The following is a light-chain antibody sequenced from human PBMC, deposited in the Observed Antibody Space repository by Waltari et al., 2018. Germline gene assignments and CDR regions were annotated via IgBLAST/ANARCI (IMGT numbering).Light chain of an antibody. J-gene: IGKJ1*01. CDR2: WAS. CDR3: QQYYSSPRT. V-gene: IGKV4-1*01. Sequence: DIVMTQPPDSLAVSLGERAPTNCRSSPILFPTADKNNYVACFQQKRAQPPKLLVSWASARESGVPERFSGSGSGTDFTLTISSLQTEDVATYYCQQYYSSPRTFGQGTKV. CDR1: PILFPTADKNNY.